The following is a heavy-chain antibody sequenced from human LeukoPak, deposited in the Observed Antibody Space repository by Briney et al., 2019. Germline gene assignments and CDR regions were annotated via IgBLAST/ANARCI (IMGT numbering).Heavy chain of an antibody. V-gene: IGHV4-61*08. D-gene: IGHD6-13*01. CDR1: GGSISSGGYY. J-gene: IGHJ4*02. CDR2: IYYSGST. CDR3: ARAPSSWFDY. Sequence: SETLSLTCTVSGGSISSGGYYWSWIRQHPGKGLEWIGYIYYSGSTYYNPSLKSRVTISVDTSKNQFSLKLSSVTAADTAVYYCARAPSSWFDYWGQGTLVTVSS.